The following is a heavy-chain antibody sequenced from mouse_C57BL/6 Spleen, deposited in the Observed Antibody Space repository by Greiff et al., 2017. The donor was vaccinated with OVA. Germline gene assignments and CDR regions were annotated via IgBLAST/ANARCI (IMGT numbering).Heavy chain of an antibody. CDR1: GFTFSDYG. V-gene: IGHV5-17*01. CDR2: ISRGSSTI. D-gene: IGHD2-3*01. J-gene: IGHJ4*01. Sequence: EVKLVESGGGLVKPGGSLKLSCAASGFTFSDYGMHWVRQAPEKGLEWVAYISRGSSTISYADTVKGRFTISRDNAKNTLFLQMTSLRSEDTAVYYCARGLLRGAMDYWGQGTSVTVSS. CDR3: ARGLLRGAMDY.